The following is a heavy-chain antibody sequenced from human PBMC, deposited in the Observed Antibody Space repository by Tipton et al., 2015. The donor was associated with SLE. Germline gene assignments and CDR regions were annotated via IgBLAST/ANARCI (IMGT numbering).Heavy chain of an antibody. CDR3: VLLELPLGYCSGGSCPDAFDI. D-gene: IGHD2-15*01. CDR2: IYYSGST. Sequence: LRLSCTVSGGSISSYYWSWIRQPPGKGLEWIGSIYYSGSTYYNPSLKSRVTISVDTSKNQFSLKLSSVTAADTAVYYCVLLELPLGYCSGGSCPDAFDIWGQGTMVTVSS. J-gene: IGHJ3*02. V-gene: IGHV4-59*04. CDR1: GGSISSYY.